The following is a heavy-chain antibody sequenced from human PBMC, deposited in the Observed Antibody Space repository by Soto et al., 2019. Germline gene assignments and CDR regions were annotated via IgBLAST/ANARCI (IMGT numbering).Heavy chain of an antibody. CDR2: IHYSGATP. CDR3: ARGGQELATIGSFDH. D-gene: IGHD3-16*01. J-gene: IGHJ4*02. CDR1: GYTFTNYY. V-gene: IGHV1-46*01. Sequence: GXSVKVSCTASGYTFTNYYRHLVRQAPGQGLEWMGVIHYSGATPTYAQKFQGRVTMARDTSTSTVYVELSSLTSEDTAVYYCARGGQELATIGSFDHWAQGTLVTVSS.